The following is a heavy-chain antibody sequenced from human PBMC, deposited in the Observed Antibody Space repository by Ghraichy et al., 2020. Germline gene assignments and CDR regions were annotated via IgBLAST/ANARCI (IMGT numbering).Heavy chain of an antibody. J-gene: IGHJ4*02. V-gene: IGHV1-18*01. Sequence: ASVKVSCKASGYTFTSYGISWVRQAPGQGLEWMGWISAYNGNTNYAQKLQGRVTMTTDTSTSIAYMELRSLRSDDTAVYYCARDLDHITIFGVVIIPVYWGQGTLVTVSS. CDR1: GYTFTSYG. D-gene: IGHD3-3*01. CDR3: ARDLDHITIFGVVIIPVY. CDR2: ISAYNGNT.